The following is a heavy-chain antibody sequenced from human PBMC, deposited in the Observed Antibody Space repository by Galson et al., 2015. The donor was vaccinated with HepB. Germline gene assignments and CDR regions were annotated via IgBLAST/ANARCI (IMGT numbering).Heavy chain of an antibody. CDR3: ATSTTVTPPLDAFDL. Sequence: SLRLSCAASGFTFSLYGMHWVRQAPGKGLEWVAIISSDGTSKYYADSVKGRFTFSRDNSKNTLFLQMNSLRTEDTAVYYCATSTTVTPPLDAFDLWGQGTMVTVSS. CDR1: GFTFSLYG. J-gene: IGHJ3*01. D-gene: IGHD4-11*01. CDR2: ISSDGTSK. V-gene: IGHV3-30*03.